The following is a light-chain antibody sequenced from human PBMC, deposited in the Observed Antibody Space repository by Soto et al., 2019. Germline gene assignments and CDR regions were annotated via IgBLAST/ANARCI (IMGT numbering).Light chain of an antibody. CDR2: AAS. CDR1: QDIAAY. Sequence: DIQVTQSPSSVSASVGDRVTITCRASQDIAAYLAWYQHKPGRDPELLIHAASSLQSGVPSRFSGSGSGTDFTLTINSLQPEDFATYYCQQSYSFPITFGQGTRLDI. J-gene: IGKJ5*01. CDR3: QQSYSFPIT. V-gene: IGKV1D-12*01.